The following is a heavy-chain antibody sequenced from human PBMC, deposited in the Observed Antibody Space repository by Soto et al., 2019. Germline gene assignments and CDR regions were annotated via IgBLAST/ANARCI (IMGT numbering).Heavy chain of an antibody. CDR2: IIPIFGTA. CDR1: GGTFSSYA. J-gene: IGHJ6*02. Sequence: QVQLVQSGAEVKKPESSVKVSCKASGGTFSSYAISWVRQAPGQGLEWMGGIIPIFGTANYAQKFQGRVTITADESTSTAYMELSSLRSEDTAVYYCARAYYGSGSGYYYYGMDVWGQGTTVTVSS. V-gene: IGHV1-69*12. D-gene: IGHD3-10*01. CDR3: ARAYYGSGSGYYYYGMDV.